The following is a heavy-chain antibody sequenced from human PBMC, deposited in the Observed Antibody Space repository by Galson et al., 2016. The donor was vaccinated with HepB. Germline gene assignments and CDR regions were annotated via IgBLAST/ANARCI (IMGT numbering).Heavy chain of an antibody. D-gene: IGHD6-19*01. CDR2: ISSSSSTK. Sequence: SLRLSCAASGFTLGDYSMNWVRQAPGKGLEWISFISSSSSTKFYADSVKGRFTISRYNAKSPLFLQMNSLRSEDTAGYYCAREGKSSRGWSTFDNWGQGILVTVSS. CDR3: AREGKSSRGWSTFDN. V-gene: IGHV3-48*01. J-gene: IGHJ4*02. CDR1: GFTLGDYS.